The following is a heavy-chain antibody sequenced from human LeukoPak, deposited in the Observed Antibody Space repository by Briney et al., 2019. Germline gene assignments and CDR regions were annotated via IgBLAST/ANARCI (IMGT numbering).Heavy chain of an antibody. D-gene: IGHD5-24*01. V-gene: IGHV3-23*01. CDR3: TRVGYIDEGIDY. Sequence: GGSLRLSCAASGFTFSSYAMSWVRQAPGKGLEWVSAISGSGGSTYYADSVKGRFTISRDNSKNSLYLQMNSLRAEDTAIYYCTRVGYIDEGIDYWGQGTLVTVSS. CDR2: ISGSGGST. CDR1: GFTFSSYA. J-gene: IGHJ4*02.